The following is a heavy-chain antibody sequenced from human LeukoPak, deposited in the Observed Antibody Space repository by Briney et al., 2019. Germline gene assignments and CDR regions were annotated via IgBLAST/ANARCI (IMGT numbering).Heavy chain of an antibody. CDR3: ARATYSTSHFSYYFDY. J-gene: IGHJ4*02. Sequence: PGGSLRLSCVASGFTFTTYTMTWVRQAPGKGLECVSTINNNGGDTYYADSVKGRFTISRDNSKNTLYLQMNSLRVDDTAVYYCARATYSTSHFSYYFDYWGQGTLVTVSS. D-gene: IGHD6-6*01. CDR2: INNNGGDT. CDR1: GFTFTTYT. V-gene: IGHV3-23*01.